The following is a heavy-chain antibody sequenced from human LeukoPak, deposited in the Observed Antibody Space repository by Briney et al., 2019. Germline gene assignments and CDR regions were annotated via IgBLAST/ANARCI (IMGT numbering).Heavy chain of an antibody. CDR3: ARNLGGSSWVFDY. V-gene: IGHV4-59*01. CDR1: GGSISSYY. Sequence: SETLSLTCTDSGGSISSYYWSWIRQPPGKGLEWIGYIYYSGSTNYNPSLKSRVTISLGTSKNLFSLKLSSVTAADTAVYYCARNLGGSSWVFDYWGQGTLVTVSS. J-gene: IGHJ4*02. D-gene: IGHD6-13*01. CDR2: IYYSGST.